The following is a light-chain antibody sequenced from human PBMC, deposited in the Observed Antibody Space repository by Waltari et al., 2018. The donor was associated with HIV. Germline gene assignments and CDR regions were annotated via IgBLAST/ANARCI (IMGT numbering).Light chain of an antibody. J-gene: IGLJ2*01. CDR3: RAWDSNSSVV. Sequence: SYELTQPPSVSVSPGHTATIACSGDKLGDNYVSWYQQTAGQSPVMVIYRDNTRPSGIPERFSGSNAGNTATLTISGTQAMDEADYYCRAWDSNSSVVCGGGTKLTVL. V-gene: IGLV3-1*01. CDR2: RDN. CDR1: KLGDNY.